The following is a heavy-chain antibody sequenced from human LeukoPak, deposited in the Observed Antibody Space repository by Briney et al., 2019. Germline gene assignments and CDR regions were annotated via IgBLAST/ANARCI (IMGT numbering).Heavy chain of an antibody. J-gene: IGHJ6*02. V-gene: IGHV1-24*01. D-gene: IGHD6-13*01. CDR1: GYTLTELS. CDR3: ATAQQLVRSYYGMDV. CDR2: FDPEDGET. Sequence: ASVKVSCKVSGYTLTELSMHWVRQAPGKGLEWMGGFDPEDGETIYAQKFQGRVTMTEDTSTDIAYMELSSLRSEDTAVYYCATAQQLVRSYYGMDVWGQGTTVTSSS.